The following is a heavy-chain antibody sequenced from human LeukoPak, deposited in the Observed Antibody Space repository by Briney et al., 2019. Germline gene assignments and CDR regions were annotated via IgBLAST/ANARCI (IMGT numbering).Heavy chain of an antibody. Sequence: SVKVSCKASGGTFSSYAISWVRQAPGQGLEWMGRIIPILGIANYAQKFQGRVTITADRSTSTVYMELSSLRSEDTAVYYCARRSGDGYNLFDYWGQGTLVTVSS. D-gene: IGHD5-24*01. CDR3: ARRSGDGYNLFDY. V-gene: IGHV1-69*04. CDR2: IIPILGIA. J-gene: IGHJ4*02. CDR1: GGTFSSYA.